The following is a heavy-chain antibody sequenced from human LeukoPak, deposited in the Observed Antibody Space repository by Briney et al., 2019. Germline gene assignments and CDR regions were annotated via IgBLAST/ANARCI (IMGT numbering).Heavy chain of an antibody. V-gene: IGHV4-34*01. CDR2: INHSGST. CDR3: AREEDSSSWSFDY. D-gene: IGHD6-13*01. Sequence: SETLSLTCAVYGGSFSGYYWSWIRQPPGKGLEWIGEINHSGSTYYNPSLKSRVTISVDTSKNQFSLKLSSVTAADTAVYYCAREEDSSSWSFDYWGQGTLVTVSS. J-gene: IGHJ4*02. CDR1: GGSFSGYY.